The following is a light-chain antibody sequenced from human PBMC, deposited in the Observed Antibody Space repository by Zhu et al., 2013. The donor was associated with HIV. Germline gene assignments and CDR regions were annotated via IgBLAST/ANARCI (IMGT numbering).Light chain of an antibody. V-gene: IGKV1-13*02. CDR3: QQYNTYPLT. CDR1: QGISSA. CDR2: DAS. Sequence: AIQLTQSPSSLSASVGDRVTITCRASQGISSALAWYQQRAGKAPKLLIYDASSLESGVPSRFSGSGSGTDFTLSITSLQPEDFATYYCQQYNTYPLTFGQGTRLDIK. J-gene: IGKJ5*01.